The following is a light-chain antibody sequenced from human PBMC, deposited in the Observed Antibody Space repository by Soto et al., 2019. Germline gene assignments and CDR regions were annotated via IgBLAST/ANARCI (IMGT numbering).Light chain of an antibody. CDR3: GAWDTGLSAVV. Sequence: QSVLTQPPSVSAAPGQKVTISCSGSSSNIGNNPICWYQQLPGTAPKLLIFDNDRRSSGIPDRFSGSKSGTSGTLAITGLQTGDEADYYCGAWDTGLSAVVFGGGTKVTVL. V-gene: IGLV1-51*01. J-gene: IGLJ3*02. CDR1: SSNIGNNP. CDR2: DND.